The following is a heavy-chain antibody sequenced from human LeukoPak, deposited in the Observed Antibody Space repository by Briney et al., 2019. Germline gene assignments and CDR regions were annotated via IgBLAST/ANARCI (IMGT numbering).Heavy chain of an antibody. CDR3: AREARNGNIDY. D-gene: IGHD2/OR15-2a*01. CDR2: IYYTGTT. V-gene: IGHV4-59*01. CDR1: GDSTNTYF. J-gene: IGHJ4*02. Sequence: SETLSLTCTMSGDSTNTYFWSWIRQPPGKGLEWIGYIYYTGTTNYNPSLKSRVTISVDTSKNQFSLRLSSVTAADTAVYYCAREARNGNIDYWGQGTLVTVSS.